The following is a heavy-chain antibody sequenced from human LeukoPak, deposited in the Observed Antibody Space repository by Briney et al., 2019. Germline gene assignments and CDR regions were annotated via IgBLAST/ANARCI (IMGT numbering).Heavy chain of an antibody. J-gene: IGHJ5*02. V-gene: IGHV4-4*02. Sequence: NSSETLSLTCAVSGGSISSSNCWSWVRQPPGKGLEWIGEIYHSGSTTYNPSLKSRVTISVDKSENQFSLRLNSVTAADTAVYYCAKVSYGSGNWFDPWGQGTLVTVSS. D-gene: IGHD3-10*01. CDR1: GGSISSSNC. CDR3: AKVSYGSGNWFDP. CDR2: IYHSGST.